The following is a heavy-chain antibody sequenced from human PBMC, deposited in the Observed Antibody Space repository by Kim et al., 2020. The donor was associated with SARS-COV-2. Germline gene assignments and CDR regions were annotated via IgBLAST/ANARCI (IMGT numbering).Heavy chain of an antibody. D-gene: IGHD3-10*01. CDR3: ARDMGSGGDAFDI. CDR1: GYKFTSYS. V-gene: IGHV1-3*01. Sequence: ASVKVSCKASGYKFTSYSIYWVRQAPGQGLEWMAWINVDSGTTRESQRFQGRVTFTRDTSANIVYMALNNLRSEDTAVYYCARDMGSGGDAFDIWGQGTMVTVSS. CDR2: INVDSGTT. J-gene: IGHJ3*02.